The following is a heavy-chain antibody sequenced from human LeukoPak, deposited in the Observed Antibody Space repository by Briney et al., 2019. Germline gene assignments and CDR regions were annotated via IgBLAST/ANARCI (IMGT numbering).Heavy chain of an antibody. Sequence: GGSLRLSCAASGFTFSSYWMHWVRQAPGKGLEWVSYISSSGSSIYYADSVKGRFTISRDNAKNSLYLQMSSLRAEDTAVYYCARVNWESGSYYFDYWGQGTLVTVSS. D-gene: IGHD1-26*01. J-gene: IGHJ4*02. CDR1: GFTFSSYW. CDR2: ISSSGSSI. CDR3: ARVNWESGSYYFDY. V-gene: IGHV3-48*04.